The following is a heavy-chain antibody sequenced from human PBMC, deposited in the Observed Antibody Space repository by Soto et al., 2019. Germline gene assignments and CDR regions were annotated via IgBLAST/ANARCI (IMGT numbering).Heavy chain of an antibody. V-gene: IGHV3-23*01. CDR2: IYAGSNKI. CDR3: AKDAVSGDGVWLPHY. CDR1: GFTFSGYA. J-gene: IGHJ4*02. D-gene: IGHD4-17*01. Sequence: GSLRLSCAASGFTFSGYAMIWARQAPGEGLEWVSGIYAGSNKIYYADSVKGRFTTSRDNSGDSLYLQMNSLRVEDTAIYYCAKDAVSGDGVWLPHYWGQGTVVTVSS.